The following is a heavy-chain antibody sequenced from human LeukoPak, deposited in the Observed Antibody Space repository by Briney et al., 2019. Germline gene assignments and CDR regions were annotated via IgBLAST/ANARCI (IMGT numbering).Heavy chain of an antibody. CDR3: ARDYLGIEDFWSGYAAH. D-gene: IGHD3-3*01. Sequence: SETVSLPCTVSGVSISSSNSYWGWIRQPPGKGLEWIGSIYYSGNTYYNASLKSQVSISIDTSKNQFSLRLTSVTAADTAVYYCARDYLGIEDFWSGYAAHWGQGTLVTVSS. J-gene: IGHJ4*02. CDR1: GVSISSSNSY. CDR2: IYYSGNT. V-gene: IGHV4-39*02.